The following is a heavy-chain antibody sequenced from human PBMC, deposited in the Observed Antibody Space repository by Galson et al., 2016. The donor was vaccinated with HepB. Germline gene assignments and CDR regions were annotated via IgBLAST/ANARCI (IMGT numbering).Heavy chain of an antibody. V-gene: IGHV3-23*01. CDR3: AKAFTTADNFYQFGMDV. J-gene: IGHJ6*04. CDR2: IGGPGRSK. CDR1: GFTFSNYV. Sequence: SLRLSCAASGFTFSNYVMTWVRQSPGKGLEWVSRIGGPGRSKDYADSVNGRFTIFRDNSKNTLYLQIDSLRSEDTAVYYWAKAFTTADNFYQFGMDVWGKGTTVTVSS. D-gene: IGHD1-1*01.